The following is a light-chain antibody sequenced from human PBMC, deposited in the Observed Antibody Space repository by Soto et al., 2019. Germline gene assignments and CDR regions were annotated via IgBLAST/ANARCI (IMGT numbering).Light chain of an antibody. CDR1: QGISNY. CDR3: QKYNSAPLFT. J-gene: IGKJ3*01. CDR2: AAS. Sequence: DIQMTQSPSSLSASVGDRVTITCRASQGISNYLAWYQQKPGKVPKLLIYAASALQSGVPSRFSGSGSGTDFTLTISSLQPEDVATYYCQKYNSAPLFTFGPGTRWIS. V-gene: IGKV1-27*01.